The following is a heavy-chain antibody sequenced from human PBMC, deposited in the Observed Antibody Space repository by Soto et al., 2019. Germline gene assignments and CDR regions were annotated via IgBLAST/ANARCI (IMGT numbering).Heavy chain of an antibody. Sequence: PGGSLRLSCAASGFTFSSYAMHWVRQAPGKGLEWVAVISYDGSNKYYADSVKGRFTISRDNSKNTLYLQMNSLRAEDTAAYYCAGAGGGNSNPTFWYFDLWGRGTLVTVSS. J-gene: IGHJ2*01. D-gene: IGHD2-21*02. CDR3: AGAGGGNSNPTFWYFDL. CDR1: GFTFSSYA. V-gene: IGHV3-30-3*01. CDR2: ISYDGSNK.